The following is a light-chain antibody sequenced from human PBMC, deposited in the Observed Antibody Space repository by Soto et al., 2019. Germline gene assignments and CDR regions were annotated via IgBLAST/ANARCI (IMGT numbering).Light chain of an antibody. CDR1: QTVLDSYNNRNY. CDR2: WAS. V-gene: IGKV4-1*01. J-gene: IGKJ1*01. CDR3: HQYYDIPRT. Sequence: DIVMTQSPESLAVSLGERATINCKSSQTVLDSYNNRNYLAWYQQIPGQPPKLLFYWASTRKSGVPDRFSGSGSWTDFTLTISSLQAEDVEVYFCHQYYDIPRTFGQGTKVEIK.